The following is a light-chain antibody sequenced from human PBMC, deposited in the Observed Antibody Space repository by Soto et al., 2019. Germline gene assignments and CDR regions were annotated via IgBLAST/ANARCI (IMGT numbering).Light chain of an antibody. J-gene: IGKJ3*01. V-gene: IGKV1-39*01. CDR3: LQSYSTPFT. CDR1: QSISSY. Sequence: DIQMTQSPSSLSASVGDRVTITCRASQSISSYLNWYQQKPGKAPKLLIYAASSWQSGVPSRFSGSGSGTDFALTSSRLQPEDFATCYCLQSYSTPFTFGPGTKVDIK. CDR2: AAS.